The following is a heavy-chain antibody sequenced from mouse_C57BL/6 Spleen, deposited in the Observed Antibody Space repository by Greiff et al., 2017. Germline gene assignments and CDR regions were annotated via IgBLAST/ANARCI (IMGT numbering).Heavy chain of an antibody. CDR1: GYTFTSYW. CDR3: ARPYGNYPSWFAY. V-gene: IGHV1-59*01. J-gene: IGHJ3*01. Sequence: QVQLQQPGAELVRPGTSVKLSCKASGYTFTSYWMHWVKQRPGQGLEWIGVIDPSDSYTNYNQKFKGKATLTVDTSSSTAYMQLSSLTSEDPAVYYCARPYGNYPSWFAYWGQGTLVTVSA. CDR2: IDPSDSYT. D-gene: IGHD2-1*01.